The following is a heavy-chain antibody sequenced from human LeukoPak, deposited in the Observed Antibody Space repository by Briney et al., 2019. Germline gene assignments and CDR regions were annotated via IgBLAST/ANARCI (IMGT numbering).Heavy chain of an antibody. D-gene: IGHD2-2*01. CDR2: IRYVGSKE. Sequence: PGGSLRLSCAASGFTFKTYGMHWVRQAPGKGLEWVAFIRYVGSKEYYTDSVTGRFTISRDNSKNPLYLQMNSLRAEDTAVYYCAREYCTTTSCYYWFDFWGQGTLATVSS. CDR1: GFTFKTYG. CDR3: AREYCTTTSCYYWFDF. V-gene: IGHV3-30*02. J-gene: IGHJ4*02.